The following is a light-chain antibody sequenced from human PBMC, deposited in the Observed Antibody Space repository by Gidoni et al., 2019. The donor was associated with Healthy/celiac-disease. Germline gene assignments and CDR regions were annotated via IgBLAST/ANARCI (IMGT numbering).Light chain of an antibody. CDR3: QQLNSYPPFT. CDR1: QGISSY. V-gene: IGKV1-9*01. J-gene: IGKJ3*01. Sequence: DIQLTQSPSFLSASVGDRVTITCRASQGISSYLAWYQQKPGKAPKLLIYAASTLQSGVPSRVSGSGSGTEFTLTISSLQPEDFTTYYCQQLNSYPPFTFGPGTKVEIK. CDR2: AAS.